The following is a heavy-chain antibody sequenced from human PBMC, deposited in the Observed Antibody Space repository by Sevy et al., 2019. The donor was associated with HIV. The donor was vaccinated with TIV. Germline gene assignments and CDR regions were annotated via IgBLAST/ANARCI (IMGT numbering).Heavy chain of an antibody. CDR2: ISSSSSTI. CDR3: ARDESIAAAEGLDY. CDR1: GFTFSSYS. D-gene: IGHD6-13*01. Sequence: GGYLRLSCAASGFTFSSYSMNWVRQAPGKGLEWVSYISSSSSTIYYADSVKGRFTISRDNAKNSLYLQMNSLRDEDTAQSYCARDESIAAAEGLDYWGQGTLVTVSS. V-gene: IGHV3-48*02. J-gene: IGHJ4*02.